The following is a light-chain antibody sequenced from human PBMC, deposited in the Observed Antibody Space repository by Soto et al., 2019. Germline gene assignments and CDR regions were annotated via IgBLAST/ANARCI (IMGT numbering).Light chain of an antibody. V-gene: IGKV3-11*01. Sequence: EIVLTQSPATLSLSPGERATLSCRASESVKTFLVCDQQRRGQAPRLLIQDASHRAAGIPARFSGSGFGTDFTLTISSLEPEDAAVYYCQQRSNWPPITFGQGTRLEIK. J-gene: IGKJ5*01. CDR3: QQRSNWPPIT. CDR2: DAS. CDR1: ESVKTF.